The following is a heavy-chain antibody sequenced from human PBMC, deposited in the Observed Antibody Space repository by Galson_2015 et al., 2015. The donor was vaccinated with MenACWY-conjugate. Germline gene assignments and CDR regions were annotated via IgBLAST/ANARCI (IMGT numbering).Heavy chain of an antibody. Sequence: SLRLSCAASGFTFSHYGMHWVRQAPGKGLEWVTAISYDGNNKYYADSVKGRFTISRDNSKNTVSLQMNGLTTEDTAVYFCASVLISGWTRQFDYWGQGTLGAVPS. CDR2: ISYDGNNK. CDR1: GFTFSHYG. V-gene: IGHV3-30*03. D-gene: IGHD6-19*01. J-gene: IGHJ4*02. CDR3: ASVLISGWTRQFDY.